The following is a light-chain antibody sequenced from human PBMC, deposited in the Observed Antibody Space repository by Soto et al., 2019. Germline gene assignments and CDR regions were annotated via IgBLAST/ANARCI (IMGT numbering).Light chain of an antibody. CDR3: LLYNSYSWT. V-gene: IGKV1-5*01. CDR1: QSISSW. CDR2: DAS. J-gene: IGKJ1*01. Sequence: DIQMTQSPSTLSASVGDRVTITCRASQSISSWLAWYQQKPEKAPKLLIYDASSLESGVPSRLSGSGSGTVFTLTISGPQPDDFATYFCLLYNSYSWTFGEGTEVKIK.